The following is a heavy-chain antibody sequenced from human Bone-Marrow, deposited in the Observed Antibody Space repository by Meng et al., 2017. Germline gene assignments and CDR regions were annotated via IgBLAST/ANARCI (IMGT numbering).Heavy chain of an antibody. CDR1: EYTFTGYY. D-gene: IGHD4-11*01. V-gene: IGHV1-2*06. Sequence: ASVKVSCKASEYTFTGYYMHWVRQAPGQGLEWMGRINPNSGGTNYAQKFQGRVTMTRDTSISTAYMELSRLRSDDTAVYYCARGFFGSNDAFDIWGQGTMVTVSS. J-gene: IGHJ3*02. CDR3: ARGFFGSNDAFDI. CDR2: INPNSGGT.